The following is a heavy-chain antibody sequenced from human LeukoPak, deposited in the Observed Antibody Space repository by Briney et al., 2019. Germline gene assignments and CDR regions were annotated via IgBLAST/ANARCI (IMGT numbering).Heavy chain of an antibody. CDR3: ARGDGYDFFDY. Sequence: ETLSLTCAVYGGSFSGYYWSWVRQAPGKGLEWVASIRSSSSYIQYADSVKGRLTISRDNAKNSLFLQMNSLRAEDTAVYYCARGDGYDFFDYWGQGTLVTVSS. V-gene: IGHV3-21*01. CDR1: GGSFSGYY. J-gene: IGHJ4*02. CDR2: IRSSSSYI. D-gene: IGHD5-24*01.